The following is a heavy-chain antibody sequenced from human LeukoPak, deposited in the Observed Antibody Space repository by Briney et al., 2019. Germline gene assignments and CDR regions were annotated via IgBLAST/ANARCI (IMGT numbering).Heavy chain of an antibody. CDR1: GDSVSSNSAA. V-gene: IGHV6-1*01. J-gene: IGHJ6*02. CDR2: TYYRSKWYN. D-gene: IGHD3-10*01. CDR3: ARADYYGSGSYYNRDYCYYGMDV. Sequence: SQTLSLTCAISGDSVSSNSAAWNWIRQSPSRGLEWLGRTYYRSKWYNDYAVSVKSRITINPDTSKNQFSLQLNSVTPEDTAVYYCARADYYGSGSYYNRDYCYYGMDVWGQGTTVTVSS.